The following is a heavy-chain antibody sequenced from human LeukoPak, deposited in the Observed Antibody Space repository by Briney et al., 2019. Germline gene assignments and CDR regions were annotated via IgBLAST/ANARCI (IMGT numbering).Heavy chain of an antibody. CDR3: ARLVATFDY. CDR1: VRSISSGDYY. V-gene: IGHV4-30-4*08. D-gene: IGHD5-12*01. J-gene: IGHJ4*02. Sequence: SQTLSLPCTVSVRSISSGDYYWNWIRQPPGKGLEWIRYIYYSGSTYYNPSLKSRVTISVDTSKNQFSLKLSSVTAADTAVYYCARLVATFDYWGQGTLVTVSS. CDR2: IYYSGST.